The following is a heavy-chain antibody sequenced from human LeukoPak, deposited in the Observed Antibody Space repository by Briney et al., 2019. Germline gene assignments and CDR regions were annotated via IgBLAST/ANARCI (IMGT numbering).Heavy chain of an antibody. Sequence: PGGSLRLSCAASGFTFSSYEMNWVRQAPGKGLEWISYISSSNTMYYADSVKGRFTISRDNAKNSLYLQMNSLRVEDTAVYYWARDWSYYFDYWGQGTLVTVSS. CDR2: ISSSNTM. CDR1: GFTFSSYE. V-gene: IGHV3-48*03. J-gene: IGHJ4*02. D-gene: IGHD1-26*01. CDR3: ARDWSYYFDY.